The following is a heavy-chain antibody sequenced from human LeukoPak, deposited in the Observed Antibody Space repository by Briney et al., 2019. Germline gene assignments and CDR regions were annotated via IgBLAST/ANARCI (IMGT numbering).Heavy chain of an antibody. CDR1: GASLSTYY. Sequence: PSETLSLTCTVSGASLSTYYWTWVRQSPGEGLEWIAYIYYSGSTNYNPSLKSRVTISVDTSKNQFSLKLSSVTAADTAVYYCARDTTVTPLDYWGQGTLVTVSS. J-gene: IGHJ4*02. CDR2: IYYSGST. D-gene: IGHD4-17*01. CDR3: ARDTTVTPLDY. V-gene: IGHV4-59*01.